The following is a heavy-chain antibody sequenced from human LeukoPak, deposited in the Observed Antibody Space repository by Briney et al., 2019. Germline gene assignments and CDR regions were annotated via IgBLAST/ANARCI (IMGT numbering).Heavy chain of an antibody. D-gene: IGHD1-1*01. Sequence: GGSLRLSCAASGFTFSSYGMSWVRQAPGKGLEWVSVIYSGGSTYYADSVKGRFTISRDNSKNTLYLQMNSLRAEDTAVYYCARDLGDNWNDYFGAFDIWGQGTMVTVSS. CDR2: IYSGGST. CDR1: GFTFSSYG. J-gene: IGHJ3*02. CDR3: ARDLGDNWNDYFGAFDI. V-gene: IGHV3-66*01.